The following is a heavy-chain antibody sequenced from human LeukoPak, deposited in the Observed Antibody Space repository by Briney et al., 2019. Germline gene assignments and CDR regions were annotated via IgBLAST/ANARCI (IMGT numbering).Heavy chain of an antibody. Sequence: SETLSLTCTVSGGSISSSSYYWGWIRQPPGKGLEWIGSIYYSGSTYYNPSLKSRVTISVDTSKNQFSLKLSSVTAADTAVYYCASGTGGGNPFDYWGQGSLVTVSS. V-gene: IGHV4-39*07. CDR2: IYYSGST. CDR1: GGSISSSSYY. CDR3: ASGTGGGNPFDY. D-gene: IGHD4-23*01. J-gene: IGHJ4*02.